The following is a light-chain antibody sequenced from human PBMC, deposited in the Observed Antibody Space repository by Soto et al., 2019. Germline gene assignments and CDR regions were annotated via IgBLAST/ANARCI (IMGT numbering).Light chain of an antibody. CDR1: QSIATY. CDR2: DAS. J-gene: IGKJ1*01. CDR3: QQRSRWPPT. Sequence: EVVSTQSPATLSLSPGERATLSCRASQSIATYLAWYQQKPGRAPSLLIFDASNRATGIPARFSGSGSGTDFTLTISSLEPEDFATYYCQQRSRWPPTFSHGTKVDIK. V-gene: IGKV3-11*01.